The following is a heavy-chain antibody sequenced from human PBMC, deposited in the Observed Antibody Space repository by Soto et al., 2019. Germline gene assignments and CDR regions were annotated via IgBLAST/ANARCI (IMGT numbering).Heavy chain of an antibody. CDR2: IYYSGRT. D-gene: IGHD5-18*01. Sequence: LSLTCTVSGGSVNSGSYYWSWIRQPPGKGLEWIGHIYYSGRTDYNPSLKSRVTISLDKSKNQFSLELTSVTAADLAIYYCARAMTAISLDQWGQGTLVTVSS. J-gene: IGHJ4*02. CDR3: ARAMTAISLDQ. CDR1: GGSVNSGSYY. V-gene: IGHV4-61*01.